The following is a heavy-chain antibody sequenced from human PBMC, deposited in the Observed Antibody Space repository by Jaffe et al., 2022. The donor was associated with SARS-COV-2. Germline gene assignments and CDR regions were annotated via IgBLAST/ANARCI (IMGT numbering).Heavy chain of an antibody. D-gene: IGHD2-15*01. CDR1: GFTFSSYG. CDR3: AKKGVAAPTLGNWYFDL. V-gene: IGHV3-23*01. Sequence: EVQLLESGGGLVQPGGSLRLSCGASGFTFSSYGMSWVRQAPGKGLEWVSGIGGSGISTNYADSVKGRFTISRDNSKSTLHLQMSSLRAEDTAVYYCAKKGVAAPTLGNWYFDLWGRGTLVTVSS. J-gene: IGHJ2*01. CDR2: IGGSGIST.